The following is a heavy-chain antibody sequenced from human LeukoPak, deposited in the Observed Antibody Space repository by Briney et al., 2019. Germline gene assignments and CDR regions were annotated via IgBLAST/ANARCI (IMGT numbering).Heavy chain of an antibody. V-gene: IGHV4-61*02. D-gene: IGHD4-23*01. CDR2: IYTSGST. Sequence: SETLSPTCTVSGGSISSGSYYWSWIRQPAGKGLEWIGRIYTSGSTNYNPSLKSRVTISVDTSKNQFSLKLSSVTAADTAVYYCARDGGNSQDYWGQGTLVTVSS. CDR3: ARDGGNSQDY. J-gene: IGHJ4*02. CDR1: GGSISSGSYY.